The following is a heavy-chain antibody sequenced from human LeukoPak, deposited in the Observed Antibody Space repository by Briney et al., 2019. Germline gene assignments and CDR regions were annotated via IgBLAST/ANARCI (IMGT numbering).Heavy chain of an antibody. CDR1: GGSFSGYY. V-gene: IGHV4-34*01. J-gene: IGHJ4*02. CDR2: INHSGST. Sequence: PSETLSLTCAVDGGSFSGYYWSWIRQPPGKGLEWIGEINHSGSTNYNPSLKSRVTISVDTSKNQFSLKLSSVTAADTAVYYCARVNGYDSDFDYWGQGTLVTVSS. CDR3: ARVNGYDSDFDY. D-gene: IGHD5-12*01.